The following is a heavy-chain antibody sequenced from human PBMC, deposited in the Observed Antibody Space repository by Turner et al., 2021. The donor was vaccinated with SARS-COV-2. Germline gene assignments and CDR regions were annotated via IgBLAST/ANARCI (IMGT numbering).Heavy chain of an antibody. J-gene: IGHJ4*02. Sequence: QVQLVESGGGVVQPGRSLRLSCAASGFIFSTYGMHWVRQVPGKGLEWVAVISYDGSNKYYADSVKGRFTISRDNSKNTLYLQMNSLRAEDTAVYYCAKARDGYNYFDYWGQGTLVTVSS. V-gene: IGHV3-30*18. D-gene: IGHD5-12*01. CDR3: AKARDGYNYFDY. CDR2: ISYDGSNK. CDR1: GFIFSTYG.